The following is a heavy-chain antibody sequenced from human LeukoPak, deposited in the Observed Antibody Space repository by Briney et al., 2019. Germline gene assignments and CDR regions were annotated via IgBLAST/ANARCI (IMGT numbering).Heavy chain of an antibody. CDR1: GDSISIYY. CDR2: IDHTGST. V-gene: IGHV4-59*01. Sequence: PSETLSLTCTVSGDSISIYYWTWIRQPPGKGLEWIGYIDHTGSTNYNPSLNSRVTISVDTSKNQFSLKLSSVTAADTAVYYCARAERGGYSYDYWGQGTLVTVSS. D-gene: IGHD5-18*01. J-gene: IGHJ4*02. CDR3: ARAERGGYSYDY.